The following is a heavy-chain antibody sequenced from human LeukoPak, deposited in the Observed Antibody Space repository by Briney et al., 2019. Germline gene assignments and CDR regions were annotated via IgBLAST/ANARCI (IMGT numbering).Heavy chain of an antibody. CDR3: AKDSSMVRGDYDYFDY. D-gene: IGHD3-10*01. CDR2: ISDSGGRT. V-gene: IGHV3-23*01. CDR1: GFTFSDYV. Sequence: GGSLRLSCAASGFTFSDYVMGWVRQAPGKGLEWVSGISDSGGRTYYADSVKGRFTISRDNSKNTLYLQMNSLRAEDTAVYYCAKDSSMVRGDYDYFDYWGQGTLVTVSS. J-gene: IGHJ4*02.